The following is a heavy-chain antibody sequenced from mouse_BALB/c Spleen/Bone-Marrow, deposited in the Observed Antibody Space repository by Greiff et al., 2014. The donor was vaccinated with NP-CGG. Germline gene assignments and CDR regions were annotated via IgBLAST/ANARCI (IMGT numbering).Heavy chain of an antibody. J-gene: IGHJ4*01. CDR1: GFTFSDFY. Sequence: EVHLVESGGGLVKPGGSLKLSCAASGFTFSDFYMYWVRQTPEKRLEWVATISYGGSYIYYPDSVKGRFTISRDDAKNNLYLQMSSLKSEDTAMYYCARDRGVQGYAMDYWGQGTSVTVSS. D-gene: IGHD2-14*01. CDR3: ARDRGVQGYAMDY. V-gene: IGHV5-4*02. CDR2: ISYGGSYI.